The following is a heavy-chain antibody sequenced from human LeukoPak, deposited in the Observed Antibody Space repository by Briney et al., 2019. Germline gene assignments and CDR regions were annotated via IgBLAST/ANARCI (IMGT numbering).Heavy chain of an antibody. CDR1: GFTFSNSA. Sequence: GGSLRLSCAASGFTFSNSAMTWVRQAPGKGLDWVSSLERSGGNTYYAGSVKGRFTVSRDSSRNTLFLQMISLKVEDTAVYYCATGGVASARPDSWGQGTLVTVSS. J-gene: IGHJ5*01. V-gene: IGHV3-23*01. D-gene: IGHD6-13*01. CDR2: LERSGGNT. CDR3: ATGGVASARPDS.